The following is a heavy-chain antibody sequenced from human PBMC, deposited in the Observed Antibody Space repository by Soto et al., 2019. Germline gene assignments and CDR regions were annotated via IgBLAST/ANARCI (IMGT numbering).Heavy chain of an antibody. CDR1: GFTFSSYA. CDR3: ARGPSYSDSYFDH. D-gene: IGHD4-17*01. V-gene: IGHV3-64*04. J-gene: IGHJ4*02. CDR2: ISSNGGST. Sequence: PGGSLRLSCSASGFTFSSYAMHWVRQAPGKGLEYVSAISSNGGSTYYADSVEGRFTISRDNSKNTVYLQMNSLRLEDTAVYYCARGPSYSDSYFDHWGQGTLVTVSS.